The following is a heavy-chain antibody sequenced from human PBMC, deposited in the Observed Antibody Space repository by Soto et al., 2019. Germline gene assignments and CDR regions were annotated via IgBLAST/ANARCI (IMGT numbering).Heavy chain of an antibody. Sequence: PGGSLRLSCAASGFTFSSYSMNWVRQAPGKGLEWVSYISSSSSTIYYADPVKGRFTISRDNAKSSLYLQMNSLRDEDTAVYYCARPEYSSSSYGMDVWGQGTLVTVSS. CDR3: ARPEYSSSSYGMDV. CDR1: GFTFSSYS. CDR2: ISSSSSTI. J-gene: IGHJ4*02. D-gene: IGHD6-6*01. V-gene: IGHV3-48*02.